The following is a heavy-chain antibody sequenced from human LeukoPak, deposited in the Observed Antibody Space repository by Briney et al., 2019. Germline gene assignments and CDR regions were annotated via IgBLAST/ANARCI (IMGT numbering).Heavy chain of an antibody. CDR2: IIPILGIA. Sequence: ASVKVSCKASGGTFSSYAISWVRQAPGQGLEWMGRIIPILGIANYAQKFQGRVTITADKSTSTAYMELSSLRSEDTAVYYCASRSGYYGPDAFDIWGQGTMVTVSS. D-gene: IGHD3-22*01. CDR1: GGTFSSYA. V-gene: IGHV1-69*04. CDR3: ASRSGYYGPDAFDI. J-gene: IGHJ3*02.